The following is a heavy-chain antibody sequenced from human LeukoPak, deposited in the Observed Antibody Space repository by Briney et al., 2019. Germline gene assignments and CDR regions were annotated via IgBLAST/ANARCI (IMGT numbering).Heavy chain of an antibody. D-gene: IGHD3-9*01. J-gene: IGHJ5*02. CDR1: GFTFGDYA. CDR3: TRRVLRYPSGFDR. CDR2: IRSKAYGGTT. Sequence: PGGSLRLSCTASGFTFGDYAMSWVRQAPGKGLEWVGFIRSKAYGGTTEYAASVKGRFTISRDDSKSIAYLQMNSLKTEDTAVYYCTRRVLRYPSGFDRWGQGTMVTVCS. V-gene: IGHV3-49*04.